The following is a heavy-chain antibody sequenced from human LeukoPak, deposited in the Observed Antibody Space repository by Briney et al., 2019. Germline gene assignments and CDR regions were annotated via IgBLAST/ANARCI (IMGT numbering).Heavy chain of an antibody. CDR1: GGSISSYY. D-gene: IGHD4-17*01. J-gene: IGHJ4*02. CDR3: ARLRATVTSLHYFDY. CDR2: SGST. Sequence: SETLSLTCTVSGGSISSYYWSWIPQPPGKGLEWIGYSGSTNYNPSLKSRLTISVDTSKNQFSLKLSSVTAADTAVYYCARLRATVTSLHYFDYWGQGTLVTVS. V-gene: IGHV4-59*01.